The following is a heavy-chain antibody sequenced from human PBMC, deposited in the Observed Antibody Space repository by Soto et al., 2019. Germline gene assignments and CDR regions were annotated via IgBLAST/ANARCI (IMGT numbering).Heavy chain of an antibody. J-gene: IGHJ4*02. CDR1: GFTLTKAS. Sequence: PGGSLRLSCAASGFTLTKASMSWVRQAPGKGLEWVSYISSSSSYTNYADSVKGRFTISRDNAKNSLYLQMNSLRAEDTAVYYCARRAAGTLCPDYWGQGTLVTVSS. D-gene: IGHD6-13*01. CDR3: ARRAAGTLCPDY. V-gene: IGHV3-11*03. CDR2: ISSSSSYT.